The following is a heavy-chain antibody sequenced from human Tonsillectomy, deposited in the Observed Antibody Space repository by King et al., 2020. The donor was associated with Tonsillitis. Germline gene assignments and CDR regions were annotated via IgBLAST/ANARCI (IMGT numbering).Heavy chain of an antibody. CDR1: GGSISSGDYY. Sequence: QLQESGPGLVKPSQTLSLTCTVSGGSISSGDYYWSWIRQPPGKGLEWMGYIYYSGSTYYNPSLKNRVTISVDTSKNQFSLKLSAVTAADTAVYYCASVTYYYDSSGHGAFDIWGQGTMVTVSA. V-gene: IGHV4-30-4*01. CDR2: IYYSGST. CDR3: ASVTYYYDSSGHGAFDI. D-gene: IGHD3-22*01. J-gene: IGHJ3*02.